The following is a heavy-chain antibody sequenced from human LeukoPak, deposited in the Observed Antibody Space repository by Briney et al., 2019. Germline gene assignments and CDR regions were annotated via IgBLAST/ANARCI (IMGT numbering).Heavy chain of an antibody. J-gene: IGHJ5*02. CDR3: ARGLEWLTRRHTWFDP. Sequence: ASVKVSCKASGYRFTSDAISWVRQAPGQGLEWMGWISAYNGNTNYAQKLQGRVTMTTDTSTSTAYMELRSLRSDDAAVYYCARGLEWLTRRHTWFDPWGQGTLVTVSS. V-gene: IGHV1-18*01. CDR1: GYRFTSDA. CDR2: ISAYNGNT. D-gene: IGHD3-3*01.